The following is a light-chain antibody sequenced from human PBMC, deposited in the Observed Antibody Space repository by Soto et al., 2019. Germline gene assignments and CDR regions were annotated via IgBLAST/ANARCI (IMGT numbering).Light chain of an antibody. Sequence: QSVLTRPPSVSGAPGQRVTMSCTGSNSNIGAGYDVHWYQQFPGTAPRLVIYGNTNRPSGVPDRFSGSKSGTSASLAITGLQAEDEAEYYCQSYDSSLSGLWVFGGGTKVTVL. CDR1: NSNIGAGYD. CDR3: QSYDSSLSGLWV. J-gene: IGLJ3*02. CDR2: GNT. V-gene: IGLV1-40*01.